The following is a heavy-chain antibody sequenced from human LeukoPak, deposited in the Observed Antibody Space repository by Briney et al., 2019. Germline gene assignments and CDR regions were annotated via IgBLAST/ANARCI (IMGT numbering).Heavy chain of an antibody. CDR2: ISYDGSNK. V-gene: IGHV3-30*18. Sequence: GRSLRLSCAASGFTFSSYGMHWVRQAPGKGLEWVAVISYDGSNKYYADSVKGRFTISRDNSKNTLYLQMNSLRAEDTAVYYCAKDKVEYYDSSGYSGVGPDWGQGTLVTVSS. D-gene: IGHD3-22*01. CDR3: AKDKVEYYDSSGYSGVGPD. J-gene: IGHJ4*02. CDR1: GFTFSSYG.